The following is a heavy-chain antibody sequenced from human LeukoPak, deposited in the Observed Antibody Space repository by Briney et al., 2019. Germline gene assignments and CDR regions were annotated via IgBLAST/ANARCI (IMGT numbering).Heavy chain of an antibody. CDR3: ARHYGP. D-gene: IGHD3-16*01. CDR2: NDHSGST. J-gene: IGHJ5*02. Sequence: SETLSLTCAVSGGSISSGGHSWSWIRQPPGKGLEWIGDNDHSGSTYYNPSLKSRVTISVERSKNQFSLKLSSVTAADTAVYYCARHYGPWGQGTLVTVSS. V-gene: IGHV4-30-2*01. CDR1: GGSISSGGHS.